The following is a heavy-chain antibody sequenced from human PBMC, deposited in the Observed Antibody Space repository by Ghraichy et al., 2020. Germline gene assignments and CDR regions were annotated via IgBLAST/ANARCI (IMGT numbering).Heavy chain of an antibody. D-gene: IGHD6-19*01. CDR1: GGSVSSGSYY. Sequence: SETLSLTCTVSGGSVSSGSYYWSWIRQPPGKGLEWIGYIYYSGSTNYNPSLKSRVTISVDTSKNQFSLKLSSVTAADTAVYYCAILPGEQWLVHPYFDYWGQGTLVTVSS. CDR2: IYYSGST. CDR3: AILPGEQWLVHPYFDY. V-gene: IGHV4-61*01. J-gene: IGHJ4*02.